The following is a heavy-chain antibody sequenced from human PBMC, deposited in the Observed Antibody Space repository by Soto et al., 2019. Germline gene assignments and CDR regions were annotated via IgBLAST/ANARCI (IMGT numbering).Heavy chain of an antibody. CDR3: AKVDCGGDCDYYYGMHV. CDR1: GFTFSSYG. J-gene: IGHJ6*02. V-gene: IGHV3-30*18. Sequence: GSLRLSCAASGFTFSSYGMHWVRQAPGKGLEWVAVISYDGSNKYYADSVKGRFTISRDNSKNTLYLQMHSLRAEDTAVYYCAKVDCGGDCDYYYGMHVWGQGTTVTVSS. D-gene: IGHD2-21*02. CDR2: ISYDGSNK.